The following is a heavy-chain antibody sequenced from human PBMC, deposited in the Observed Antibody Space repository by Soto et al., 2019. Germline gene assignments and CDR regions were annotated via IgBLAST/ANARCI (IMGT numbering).Heavy chain of an antibody. CDR3: AKIAYYDILTGSRKSTWFDP. V-gene: IGHV3-23*01. J-gene: IGHJ5*02. CDR1: GFTFSSYA. CDR2: TSGSGGST. Sequence: EVQLLESGGGLVQPGGSLRLSCAASGFTFSSYAMSWVRQAPGKGLEWVSGTSGSGGSTYYADSVRGRFTISRDNTKNTLYRQMNSLRAEDTAVYYCAKIAYYDILTGSRKSTWFDPWGQGTLVTVSS. D-gene: IGHD3-9*01.